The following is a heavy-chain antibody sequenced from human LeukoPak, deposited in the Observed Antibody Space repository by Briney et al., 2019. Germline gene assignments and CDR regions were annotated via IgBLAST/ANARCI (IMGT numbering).Heavy chain of an antibody. J-gene: IGHJ3*02. CDR3: ARELGDYGGNDAFDI. D-gene: IGHD4-23*01. CDR2: INPNRGGT. V-gene: IGHV1-2*02. CDR1: VYTFTDYY. Sequence: GASVKVSFKASVYTFTDYYMHWVRQAPGQGLEWMGWINPNRGGTNYAQKFQGRVTMTRDTSISTAYMELSRLRSDDTAVYYCARELGDYGGNDAFDIWGQGTMVTVSS.